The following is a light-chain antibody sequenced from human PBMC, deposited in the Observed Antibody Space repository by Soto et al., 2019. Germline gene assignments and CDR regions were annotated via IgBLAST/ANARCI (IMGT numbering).Light chain of an antibody. J-gene: IGLJ1*01. CDR1: SSDIGIYNY. Sequence: QSVRTQPASVSGSPGQSITISCTGTSSDIGIYNYVSWYQQHPGKAPKLMIYDVSNRPSGVSDRFSGSKSGNTASLTISGLQAEDEADYYCSSYTISSIYVFGAGTKVTVL. V-gene: IGLV2-14*01. CDR2: DVS. CDR3: SSYTISSIYV.